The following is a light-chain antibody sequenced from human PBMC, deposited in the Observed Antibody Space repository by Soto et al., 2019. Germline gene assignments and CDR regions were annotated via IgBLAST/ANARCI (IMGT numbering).Light chain of an antibody. Sequence: DIQMTQSPSSLSASVGARVTITCRASQSISSYLNWYQQKPGKAPKLLIYAASSLQSGVPSRFSGSGSGTDCTLTISSLQPGDVTTYYCQQSYSTLITLCQGTRLEIK. V-gene: IGKV1-39*01. J-gene: IGKJ5*01. CDR1: QSISSY. CDR2: AAS. CDR3: QQSYSTLIT.